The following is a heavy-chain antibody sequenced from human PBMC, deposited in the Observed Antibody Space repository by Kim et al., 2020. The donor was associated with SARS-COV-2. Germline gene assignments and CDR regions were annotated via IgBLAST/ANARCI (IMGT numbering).Heavy chain of an antibody. CDR3: ARGGSSSSGWFDP. J-gene: IGHJ5*02. V-gene: IGHV3-7*01. Sequence: FVDSVKCRFTISRDNTKNSLYLQMNSLRAEDTAVYYCARGGSSSSGWFDPWGQGTLVTVSS. D-gene: IGHD6-6*01.